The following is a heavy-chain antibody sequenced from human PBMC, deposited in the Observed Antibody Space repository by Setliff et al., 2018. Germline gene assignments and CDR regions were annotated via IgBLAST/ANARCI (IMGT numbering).Heavy chain of an antibody. CDR1: GGSISTHY. V-gene: IGHV4-59*11. J-gene: IGHJ6*03. CDR3: ARDRATMVRGVISYFYYYMDV. Sequence: PSETLSLTCTVSGGSISTHYWSWIRQPPGKGLEWIGYIFYSGNTNYNPSLKSRVAISVDSSKNQFFLKLSSVTAADTAVYYCARDRATMVRGVISYFYYYMDVWGGGTKVTVSS. CDR2: IFYSGNT. D-gene: IGHD3-10*01.